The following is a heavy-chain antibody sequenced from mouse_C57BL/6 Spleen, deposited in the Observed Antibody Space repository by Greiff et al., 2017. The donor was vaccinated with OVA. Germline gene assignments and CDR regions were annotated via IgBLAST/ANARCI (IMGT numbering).Heavy chain of an antibody. CDR2: ISSGSSTI. CDR1: GFTFSDYG. V-gene: IGHV5-17*01. Sequence: EVKLMESGGGLVKPGGSLKLSCAASGFTFSDYGMHWVRQAPEKGLEWVAYISSGSSTIYDADTVKGRFTISRDNAKNTLFLQMTSLRSEDTAMYYCARLGFAYWGQGTLVTVSA. J-gene: IGHJ3*01. CDR3: ARLGFAY.